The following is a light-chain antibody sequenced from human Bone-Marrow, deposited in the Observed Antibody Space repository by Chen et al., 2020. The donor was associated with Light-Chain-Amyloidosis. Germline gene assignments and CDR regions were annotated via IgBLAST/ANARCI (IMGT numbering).Light chain of an antibody. V-gene: IGLV3-21*02. CDR2: DDS. J-gene: IGLJ2*01. Sequence: SYVLTQPSSVSVAPGQTATIPCGGNNIGSTSVHWYQQTPGQAPLLVVYDDSDRPSGIPDRFSGSKSGNTASLTISGLQAEDEADYYCCSYAGSYTLVFGGGTKLTVL. CDR1: NIGSTS. CDR3: CSYAGSYTLV.